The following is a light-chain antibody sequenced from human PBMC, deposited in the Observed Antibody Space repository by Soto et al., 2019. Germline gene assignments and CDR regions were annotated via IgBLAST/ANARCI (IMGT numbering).Light chain of an antibody. CDR2: EVS. Sequence: QSALTQPASVSGSPGQSITISCTGTSSDVGGYNYVSWYQQHPGKAPKLMIYEVSNRPSGVSNRFSGSNSGNTASLTISGLQAEDEDDYYCSSYASSSTSFGTGTKLTVL. J-gene: IGLJ1*01. CDR1: SSDVGGYNY. V-gene: IGLV2-14*03. CDR3: SSYASSSTS.